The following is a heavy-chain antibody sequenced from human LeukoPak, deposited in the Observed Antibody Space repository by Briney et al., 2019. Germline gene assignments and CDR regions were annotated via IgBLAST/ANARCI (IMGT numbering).Heavy chain of an antibody. J-gene: IGHJ4*02. CDR2: IKSKTDGGTT. Sequence: PGGSLRLSCAASGFTFSNAWMSWVRQALGKGLEWVGRIKSKTDGGTTDYAAPVKGRFTISRDDSKNTLYLQMNSLKTEDTAVYYCTTPPVLSMTTIDYWGQGTLVTVSS. D-gene: IGHD3-16*01. V-gene: IGHV3-15*01. CDR3: TTPPVLSMTTIDY. CDR1: GFTFSNAW.